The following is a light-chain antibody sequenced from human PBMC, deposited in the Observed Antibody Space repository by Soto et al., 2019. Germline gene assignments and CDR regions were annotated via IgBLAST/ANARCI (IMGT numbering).Light chain of an antibody. CDR3: QQLNNYPPFT. V-gene: IGKV1-9*01. Sequence: IQLTKSPSSLSASIGDRVSITCRASQDIKTYVAWYQQKPGKAPKLLIYGAFTLQSGVPSRFNGSGSGTDFTLTISRLQPEDFATYYCQQLNNYPPFTFGPGTTVDLE. CDR2: GAF. CDR1: QDIKTY. J-gene: IGKJ3*01.